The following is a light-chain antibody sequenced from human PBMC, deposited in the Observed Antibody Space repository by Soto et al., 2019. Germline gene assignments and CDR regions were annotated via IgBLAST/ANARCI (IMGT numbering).Light chain of an antibody. CDR3: QQRTNWART. V-gene: IGKV3-11*01. CDR1: ESVRSR. J-gene: IGKJ3*01. CDR2: DAS. Sequence: EIVLTQSPAILSLSPGERATLSCRASESVRSRLAWYQQKPGQPPRLLIFDASSRATDIPARFSGSGSGTDFTLTISSLEPEDFAVYYCQQRTNWARTFGPGTRVDIK.